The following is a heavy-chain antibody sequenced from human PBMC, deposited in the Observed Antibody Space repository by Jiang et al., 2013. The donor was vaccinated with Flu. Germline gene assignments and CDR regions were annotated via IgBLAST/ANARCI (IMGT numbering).Heavy chain of an antibody. CDR1: GFTFSSYA. J-gene: IGHJ4*02. V-gene: IGHV3-30*01. Sequence: QLLESGGGVVQPGRSLRLSCAASGFTFSSYAMHWVRQAPGKGLEWVAVISYDGSNKYYADSVKGRFTISRDNSKNTLYLQMNSLRAEDTAVYYCASMGFGENYFDYWGQGTLVTVSS. CDR3: ASMGFGENYFDY. CDR2: ISYDGSNK. D-gene: IGHD3-10*01.